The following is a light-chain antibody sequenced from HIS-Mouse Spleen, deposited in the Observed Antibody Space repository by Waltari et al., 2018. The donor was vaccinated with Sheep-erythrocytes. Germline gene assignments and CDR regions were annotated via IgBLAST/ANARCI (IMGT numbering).Light chain of an antibody. V-gene: IGLV2-11*01. CDR2: DVS. J-gene: IGLJ1*01. CDR1: SSDLGGYNY. Sequence: QSALTQPRPVSGSPGQSVTISCPGTSSDLGGYNYVSGYQQHPGKAPKLMIYDVSKRPSGVPDRFSGSKSGNTASLTISGLQAEDEADYYCCSYAGSYNHVFATGTKVTVL. CDR3: CSYAGSYNHV.